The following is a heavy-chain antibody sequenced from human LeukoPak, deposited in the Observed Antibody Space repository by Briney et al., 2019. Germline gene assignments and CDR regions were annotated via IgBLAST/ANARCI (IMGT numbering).Heavy chain of an antibody. D-gene: IGHD6-13*01. J-gene: IGHJ4*02. Sequence: SVKVSCNASGGTLSDHIISWVRQTPGQGLEWMGSLIPMFGTANYAQNFQDRVTLSADGSTSTVYMELSSLRSEDTAVYYCAKSPVALAAANSVAFDYWGQGTLVTVSS. CDR3: AKSPVALAAANSVAFDY. CDR2: LIPMFGTA. V-gene: IGHV1-69*13. CDR1: GGTLSDHI.